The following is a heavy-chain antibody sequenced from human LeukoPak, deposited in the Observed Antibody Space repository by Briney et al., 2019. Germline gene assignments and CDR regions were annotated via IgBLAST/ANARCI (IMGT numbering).Heavy chain of an antibody. CDR2: IYSGGST. J-gene: IGHJ4*02. V-gene: IGHV3-53*01. D-gene: IGHD3-10*01. CDR3: ARDNRGGFDY. CDR1: GFTVSSNY. Sequence: GGSLRLSSAASGFTVSSNYMSWVRQAPGKGLEWVSVIYSGGSTYYADSVKGRFTISRDNSKNTLYLQMNSLRAEDTAVYYCARDNRGGFDYWGQGTLVTVSS.